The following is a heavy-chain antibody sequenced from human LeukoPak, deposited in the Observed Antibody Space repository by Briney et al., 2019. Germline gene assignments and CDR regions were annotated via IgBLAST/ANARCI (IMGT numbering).Heavy chain of an antibody. CDR1: GFTVSSNY. Sequence: GSLRLSCAASGFTVSSNYMSWVRQAPGKGLEWVGRTQSKTAGGITDYAAPVKGRFTISRDDSKNTLYLQMNSLKTEDTAVYYCTTDKNGPFLEVDYWGQGTLVTVSS. CDR2: TQSKTAGGIT. J-gene: IGHJ4*02. V-gene: IGHV3-15*01. CDR3: TTDKNGPFLEVDY. D-gene: IGHD2/OR15-2a*01.